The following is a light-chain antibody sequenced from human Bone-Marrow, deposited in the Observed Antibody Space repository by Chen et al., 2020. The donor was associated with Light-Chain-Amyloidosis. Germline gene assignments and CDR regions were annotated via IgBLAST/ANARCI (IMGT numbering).Light chain of an antibody. V-gene: IGLV2-14*01. J-gene: IGLJ1*01. CDR2: EVT. CDR3: SSYTITNTLV. Sequence: QSALTQPASVSGPPGQSITISCTGTSSDVGGDNHVSWYQKHPDKAPKLMIYEVTNRPSWVPDRFSGSKSDNTASLTISGLQTEDEADYFCSSYTITNTLVFGSGTRVTVL. CDR1: SSDVGGDNH.